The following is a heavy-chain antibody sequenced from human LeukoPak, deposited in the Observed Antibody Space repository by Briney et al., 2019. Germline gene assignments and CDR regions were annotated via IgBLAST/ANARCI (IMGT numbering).Heavy chain of an antibody. J-gene: IGHJ4*02. D-gene: IGHD6-19*01. V-gene: IGHV4-34*01. CDR3: WRGRGRGWTNDY. Sequence: PSETLSLTCAVYGGSFSGYYWSWIRQPPGKGLEWIGEINHSGSTNYNPSLKSRVTISVDTSKNQFSLKLSSVTAADTAVYYFWRGRGRGWTNDYWGQETLVIASS. CDR1: GGSFSGYY. CDR2: INHSGST.